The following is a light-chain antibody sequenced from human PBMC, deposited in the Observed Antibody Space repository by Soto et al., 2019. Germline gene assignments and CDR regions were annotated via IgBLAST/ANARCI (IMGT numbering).Light chain of an antibody. CDR2: SNN. CDR1: SSNIGSNT. CDR3: AAWDDSLNALYV. Sequence: QSALTQPPSASGTPGQRVTISCSGSSSNIGSNTVNWYQQLPGTAPKLLIYSNNQRPSGVPDRFSGSKSGTSASLAISGLQSEDGADYYCAAWDDSLNALYVFGTGTKVTVL. J-gene: IGLJ1*01. V-gene: IGLV1-44*01.